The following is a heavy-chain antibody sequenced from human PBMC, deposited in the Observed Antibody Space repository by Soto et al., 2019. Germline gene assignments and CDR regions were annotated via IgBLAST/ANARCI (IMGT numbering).Heavy chain of an antibody. CDR2: ISTYNENT. CDR1: GYTFTRYG. CDR3: AREGYCSSGSCALYSHDYFGMDV. Sequence: ASVKVSCKASGYTFTRYGFSWVRQAPGQGLEWMGWISTYNENTKYPQKFQGRITMTTDTPTSTAYMELRSLTSEDTAVYYCAREGYCSSGSCALYSHDYFGMDVWGQGTTVTVSS. J-gene: IGHJ6*02. D-gene: IGHD2-15*01. V-gene: IGHV1-18*01.